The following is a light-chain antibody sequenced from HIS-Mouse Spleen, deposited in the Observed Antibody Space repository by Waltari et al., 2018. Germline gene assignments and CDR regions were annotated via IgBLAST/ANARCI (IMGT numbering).Light chain of an antibody. Sequence: QSALTQTASVSGSPGPSITIPCTGTSRDVGSYNLVSWYQQHPGKAPKLMIYEGSNRPSGVSNRFSGSKSGNTASLTISGLQAEDEADYYCCSYAGSSTWVFGGGTKLTVL. CDR1: SRDVGSYNL. V-gene: IGLV2-23*01. CDR3: CSYAGSSTWV. J-gene: IGLJ3*02. CDR2: EGS.